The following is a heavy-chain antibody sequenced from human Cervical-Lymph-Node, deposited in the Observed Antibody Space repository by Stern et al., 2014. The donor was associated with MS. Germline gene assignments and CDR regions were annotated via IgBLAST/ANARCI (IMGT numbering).Heavy chain of an antibody. CDR1: GFSLSTRGMG. D-gene: IGHD2-21*01. V-gene: IGHV2-70*13. CDR3: ARISFPYYFYGMDV. J-gene: IGHJ6*02. CDR2: IDWDDDK. Sequence: SGPALVKPTQTLTLTCTFSGFSLSTRGMGVSWIRQPTGKALEWLAFIDWDDDKYYSTSLKTRLTISKDSSKNQVVLTMTNMDPVDTATYYCARISFPYYFYGMDVWGQGSTVIVSS.